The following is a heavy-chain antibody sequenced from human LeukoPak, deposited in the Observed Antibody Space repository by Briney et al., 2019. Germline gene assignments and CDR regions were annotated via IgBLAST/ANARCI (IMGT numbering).Heavy chain of an antibody. J-gene: IGHJ5*02. Sequence: GGSLRFSCAASGFTFTSYAMSGAGQAPGKGLEWFSAISGSGGSTYYADSVKGRFTISRDNSKNTLYLQMNSLRAEDTAVYYCAKDTYDTTGGWFDPWGQGTLVTVSS. CDR3: AKDTYDTTGGWFDP. CDR1: GFTFTSYA. CDR2: ISGSGGST. D-gene: IGHD3-9*01. V-gene: IGHV3-23*01.